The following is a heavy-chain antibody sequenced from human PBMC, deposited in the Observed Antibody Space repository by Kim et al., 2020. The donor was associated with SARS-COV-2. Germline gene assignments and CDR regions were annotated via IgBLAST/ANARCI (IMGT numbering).Heavy chain of an antibody. CDR3: ARHKIQYQLLD. Sequence: TRYSPSFQGQVTISADKSISTAYLQWSSLKASDTAMYYCARHKIQYQLLDWGQGTLVTVSS. D-gene: IGHD2-2*01. CDR2: T. V-gene: IGHV5-51*01. J-gene: IGHJ4*02.